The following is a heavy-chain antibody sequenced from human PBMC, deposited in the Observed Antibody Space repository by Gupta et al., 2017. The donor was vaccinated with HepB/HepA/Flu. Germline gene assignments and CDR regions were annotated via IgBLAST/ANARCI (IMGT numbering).Heavy chain of an antibody. D-gene: IGHD6-13*01. CDR3: ARDRFKGIPAD. J-gene: IGHJ4*02. CDR1: GFTFSTQA. V-gene: IGHV3-33*01. CDR2: ILYDGSNK. Sequence: QVQLVESGGGVVQPGRSLSLSCAASGFTFSTQAMHWVRQAPGKGLEWVAVILYDGSNKYYADSVKGRFTISRDNSKNTLYLQMNSLGAEDTAVYYCARDRFKGIPADWGQGTLVTVSS.